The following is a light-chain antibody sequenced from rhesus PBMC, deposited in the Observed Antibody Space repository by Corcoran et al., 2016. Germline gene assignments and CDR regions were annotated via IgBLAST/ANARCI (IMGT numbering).Light chain of an antibody. CDR3: QQYNTLPFT. V-gene: IGKV1-25*01. CDR1: QGLSSY. J-gene: IGKJ3*01. Sequence: DIQMTQSPSSVSASVGDRVTITCRASQGLSSYVAWYQQKPGNAPKLLIFYVTTLQSGVPSRFSGGGSGTEFTLTISSMHPEDFATSYCQQYNTLPFTFGPGTRLDIK. CDR2: YVT.